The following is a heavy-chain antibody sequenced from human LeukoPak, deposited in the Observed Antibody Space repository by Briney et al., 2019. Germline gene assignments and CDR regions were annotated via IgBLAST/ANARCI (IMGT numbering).Heavy chain of an antibody. V-gene: IGHV4-38-2*02. CDR3: ARAASGLVIPWYYYYYMDV. J-gene: IGHJ6*03. CDR2: IYHSGST. CDR1: GYSISSGYY. Sequence: SETLSLTCTVSGYSISSGYYWGWIRQPPGKGLEWIGSIYHSGSTYYNPSLKSRVTISVDTSKNQFSLKLSSVTAADTAVYYCARAASGLVIPWYYYYYMDVWGKGTTVTVSS. D-gene: IGHD3/OR15-3a*01.